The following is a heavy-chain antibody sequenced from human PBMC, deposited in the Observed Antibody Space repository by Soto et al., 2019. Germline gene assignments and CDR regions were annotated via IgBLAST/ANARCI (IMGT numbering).Heavy chain of an antibody. J-gene: IGHJ4*02. CDR3: ARDRSNSPDYFDY. V-gene: IGHV4-30-4*01. CDR2: IYYSGRT. D-gene: IGHD6-6*01. CDR1: GGSIDNYEYY. Sequence: TLSLTCTVSGGSIDNYEYYWTWIRQPPGKGLGWVGYIYYSGRTNYNPSLNSRLTISLDTSKNQFSLRLTSVSAADTAMYYCARDRSNSPDYFDYWGQGTLVTVSS.